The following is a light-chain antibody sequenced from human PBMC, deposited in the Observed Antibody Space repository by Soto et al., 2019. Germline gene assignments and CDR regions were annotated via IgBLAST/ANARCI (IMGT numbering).Light chain of an antibody. CDR1: KRVSEY. CDR2: AAS. V-gene: IGKV1-39*01. J-gene: IGKJ5*01. Sequence: DIQMTQSPLSLSASVGDRVTITCRASKRVSEYVYWYHQKPGKAPKALIYAASKLESRVPSSFRGSRSGTDFTLTIPGLQPEDFGACYCQHIYSPPHSFCQRTRREF. CDR3: QHIYSPPHS.